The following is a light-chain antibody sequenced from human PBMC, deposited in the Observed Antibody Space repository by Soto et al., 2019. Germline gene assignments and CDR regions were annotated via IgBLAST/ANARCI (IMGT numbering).Light chain of an antibody. CDR1: SSNIGPGYD. CDR2: GNN. CDR3: QSYDSRLSGFV. J-gene: IGLJ2*01. Sequence: QSVLTQPPSVSGAPGQRVTISCAGSSSNIGPGYDVHWYQQFPGTAPKLLIFGNNKRPSGVPDRFSGSKSGASASLAITGLQADDEADYYCQSYDSRLSGFVFGGGTKVTVL. V-gene: IGLV1-40*01.